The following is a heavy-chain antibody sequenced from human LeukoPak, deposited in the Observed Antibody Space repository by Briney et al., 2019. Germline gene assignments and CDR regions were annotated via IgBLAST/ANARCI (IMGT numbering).Heavy chain of an antibody. V-gene: IGHV4-4*02. J-gene: IGHJ4*02. CDR3: ARVVGQQCLVN. CDR1: GGSISSTNW. Sequence: SGTLSLTGAVSGGSISSTNWWSWVRQPPGKGLEWIGEIHHSGSTNYNPSLKSRVSISVDKSKNQFSLKLSPVTAADTAVYYCARVVGQQCLVNWGQGTLVTVSS. D-gene: IGHD6-19*01. CDR2: IHHSGST.